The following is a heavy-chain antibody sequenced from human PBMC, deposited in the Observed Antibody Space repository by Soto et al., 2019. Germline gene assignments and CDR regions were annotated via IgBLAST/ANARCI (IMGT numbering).Heavy chain of an antibody. Sequence: EVQLVESGGGLVKPGGSLRLSCAASGFTFSSYSMNWVRQAPGKWLEWVSSISSSSSYIYYADSVKGRFTISRDNAKNSLYLQMNSLRAEDTAVYYCARGGRGYSYGYFNYWGQGTLVTVSS. CDR3: ARGGRGYSYGYFNY. CDR1: GFTFSSYS. V-gene: IGHV3-21*01. D-gene: IGHD5-18*01. J-gene: IGHJ4*02. CDR2: ISSSSSYI.